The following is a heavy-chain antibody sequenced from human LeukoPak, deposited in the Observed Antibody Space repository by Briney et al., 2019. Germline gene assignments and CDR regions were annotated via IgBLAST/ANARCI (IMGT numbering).Heavy chain of an antibody. Sequence: TLCLTCTVSGDSLTSGSRYWSWIRQPAGKGLEWIGHVYSSTRTTYNPSLESRVTISGDTAKNQFSLKLDSVTAADTAVYFCARCMSELDYGDYAYYYHMDVWGKGTPVTVSS. D-gene: IGHD4-17*01. V-gene: IGHV4-61*09. CDR1: GDSLTSGSRY. CDR2: VYSSTRT. J-gene: IGHJ6*04. CDR3: ARCMSELDYGDYAYYYHMDV.